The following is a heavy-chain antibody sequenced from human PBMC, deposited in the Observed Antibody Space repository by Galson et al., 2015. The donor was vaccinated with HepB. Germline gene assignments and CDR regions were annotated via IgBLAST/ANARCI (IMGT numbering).Heavy chain of an antibody. D-gene: IGHD1-26*01. V-gene: IGHV3-30-3*01. CDR2: ISYDGSNK. Sequence: SLRLSCAASGFTFSSYAMHWVRQAPGKGLEWVAVISYDGSNKYYADSVKGRFTISRDNSKNTLYLQMNSLRAEDTAVYYCASSSAVRGSYLRYWGQGTLVTVSS. J-gene: IGHJ4*02. CDR3: ASSSAVRGSYLRY. CDR1: GFTFSSYA.